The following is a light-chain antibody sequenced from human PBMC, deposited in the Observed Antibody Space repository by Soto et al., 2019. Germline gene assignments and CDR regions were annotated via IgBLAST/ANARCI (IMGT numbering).Light chain of an antibody. CDR2: DSS. V-gene: IGKV1-5*01. CDR1: QNINRY. CDR3: QQYYTSSKLT. J-gene: IGKJ4*01. Sequence: DIQMTQSPSTLSEFVGDTVTITCRASQNINRYLAWYQQKPGKAPKLLIYDSSTLERGVPSRFNGSGSATAFTLTISSLQPEDFATYYCQQYYTSSKLTFGGGTKV.